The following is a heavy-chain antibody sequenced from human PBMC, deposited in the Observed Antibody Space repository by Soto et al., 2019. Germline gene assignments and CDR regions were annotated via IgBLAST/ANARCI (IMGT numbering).Heavy chain of an antibody. J-gene: IGHJ3*01. D-gene: IGHD3-3*01. Sequence: QITLKESGPTLVKPTETLTLTCTFSGFSLTTNRVVVGWVRQPPGKALEWLAFIYGDDSKRDSPFLRSRLSITKDSSKNQVVLTLTNMDPVDTATYFCVHRTTITSVDVGGQGTMVTVSS. CDR1: GFSLTTNRVV. CDR2: IYGDDSK. V-gene: IGHV2-5*02. CDR3: VHRTTITSVDV.